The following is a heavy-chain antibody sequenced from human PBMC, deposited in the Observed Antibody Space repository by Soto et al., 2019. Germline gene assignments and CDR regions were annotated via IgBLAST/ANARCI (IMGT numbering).Heavy chain of an antibody. Sequence: GGSLRLSCAASGFTFSSYAMSWVRQAPGKGLEWVSAISGSGGSTYYADSVKGRFTISRDNSKNTLYLQMNSLRAEDTAVYYCAKLPSGPAAIWNYYYMDVWGKGTTVTISS. J-gene: IGHJ6*03. CDR3: AKLPSGPAAIWNYYYMDV. V-gene: IGHV3-23*01. CDR2: ISGSGGST. D-gene: IGHD2-2*01. CDR1: GFTFSSYA.